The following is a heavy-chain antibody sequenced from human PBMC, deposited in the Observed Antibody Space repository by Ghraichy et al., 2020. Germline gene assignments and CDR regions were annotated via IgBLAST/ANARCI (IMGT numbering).Heavy chain of an antibody. CDR2: ISVSGDST. CDR3: AKTDYSSDD. Sequence: GGLRLSCAASGFIFSNYAMSWVRQAPGKGLEWVSSISVSGDSTYYADSVKGRFTISRDNSKNTVFLQMNSLRAEDTAVYYCAKTDYSSDDWGQGTLVTVSS. D-gene: IGHD3-22*01. V-gene: IGHV3-23*01. CDR1: GFIFSNYA. J-gene: IGHJ4*02.